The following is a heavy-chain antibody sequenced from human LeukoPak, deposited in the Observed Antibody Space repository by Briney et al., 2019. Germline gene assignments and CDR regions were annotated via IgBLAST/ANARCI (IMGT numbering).Heavy chain of an antibody. D-gene: IGHD3-22*01. Sequence: GGSLRLSCAASGFTFSSYWMHWVRQAPGKGLVWVSRINSDGSSTSYADSVKGRFTISRDNAKNTLYLQMNSLRAEDTAVYYCARVSLDYYDSSGYSFDYWGQGTLVTVSS. J-gene: IGHJ4*02. CDR2: INSDGSST. CDR1: GFTFSSYW. V-gene: IGHV3-74*01. CDR3: ARVSLDYYDSSGYSFDY.